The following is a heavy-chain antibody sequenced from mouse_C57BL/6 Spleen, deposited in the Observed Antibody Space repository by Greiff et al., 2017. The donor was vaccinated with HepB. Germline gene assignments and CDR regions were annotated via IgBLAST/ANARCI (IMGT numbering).Heavy chain of an antibody. J-gene: IGHJ1*03. Sequence: VQRVESGAELARPGASVKLSCKASGYTFTSYGISWVKQRTGQGLEWIGEIYPRSGNTYYNEKFKGKATLTADKSSSTAYMELRSLTSEDSAVYFCAREAVATRGYFDVWGTGTTVTVSS. V-gene: IGHV1-81*01. CDR1: GYTFTSYG. D-gene: IGHD1-1*01. CDR3: AREAVATRGYFDV. CDR2: IYPRSGNT.